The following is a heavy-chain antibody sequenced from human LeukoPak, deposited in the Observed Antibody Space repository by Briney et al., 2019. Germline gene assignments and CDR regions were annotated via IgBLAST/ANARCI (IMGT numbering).Heavy chain of an antibody. J-gene: IGHJ4*02. Sequence: ARGSLRLSSAASGFTVTSSWMSWVRQAPGKGLEWVANINLDGSEKYYVDSVKGRFTISRDNGQNSLFLQLNSLRAEDTAVYYCAKSIGCVGARCYGVYYFDYWGQGTLVTVSS. V-gene: IGHV3-7*01. CDR2: INLDGSEK. D-gene: IGHD2-21*01. CDR1: GFTVTSSW. CDR3: AKSIGCVGARCYGVYYFDY.